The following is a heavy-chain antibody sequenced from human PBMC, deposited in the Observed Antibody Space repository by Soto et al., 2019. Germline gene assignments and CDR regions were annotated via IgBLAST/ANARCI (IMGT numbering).Heavy chain of an antibody. V-gene: IGHV4-31*03. D-gene: IGHD6-6*01. CDR1: GGSISSADYY. CDR3: ARSLTSNVAARYFDY. Sequence: QVQLQESGPGLVKPSQTLSLTCTVSGGSISSADYYWSWIRQHPGKGLEWIGYIYYSGSTYYNPSLKRRVTISADTSKHQVSLTLNSVTAADTAVYYCARSLTSNVAARYFDYWGQGTLVTVSS. CDR2: IYYSGST. J-gene: IGHJ4*02.